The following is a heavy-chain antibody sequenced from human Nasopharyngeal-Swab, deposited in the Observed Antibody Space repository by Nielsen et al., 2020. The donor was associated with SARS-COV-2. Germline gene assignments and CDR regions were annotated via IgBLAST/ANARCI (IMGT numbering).Heavy chain of an antibody. D-gene: IGHD2-2*03. V-gene: IGHV4-30-2*01. J-gene: IGHJ3*02. CDR3: AGYCSSTSCYKDDAFDI. CDR2: IYHSGST. CDR1: GGSISSGGYY. Sequence: SETLSLTCAVSGGSISSGGYYWSWIRQPPGKGLEWIGYIYHSGSTYYNPSLKSRVTISVDRSKNQFSLKLSSVTAADTAVYYCAGYCSSTSCYKDDAFDIWGQGTMVTVSS.